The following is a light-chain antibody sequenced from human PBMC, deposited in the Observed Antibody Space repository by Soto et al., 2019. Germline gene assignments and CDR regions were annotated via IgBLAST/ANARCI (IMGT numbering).Light chain of an antibody. J-gene: IGKJ1*01. V-gene: IGKV3D-7*01. Sequence: EIVLTQSPATLSLSPGERATLSCRASQTVSRMYLSWFHQKPGQAPRLLIYGTSTRATGIPVRFTGSGAGTDFTLTISSLQPEDFAVYFCHQDINLPWTFGQGTKVEIK. CDR3: HQDINLPWT. CDR2: GTS. CDR1: QTVSRMY.